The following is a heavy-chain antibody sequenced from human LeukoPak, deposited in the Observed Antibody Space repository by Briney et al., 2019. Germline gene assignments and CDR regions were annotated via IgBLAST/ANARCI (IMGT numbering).Heavy chain of an antibody. CDR1: GFTFSSYA. Sequence: GGSLRLSCAASGFTFSSYAMHWVRQAPGKGLEWVAIISYDGSNEYYADSVKGRFTISRDNSKNTLYLQMNSLRAEDTAVYYCARELYYYDSSGYAWGQGTLVTVSS. D-gene: IGHD3-22*01. J-gene: IGHJ5*02. CDR3: ARELYYYDSSGYA. V-gene: IGHV3-30*04. CDR2: ISYDGSNE.